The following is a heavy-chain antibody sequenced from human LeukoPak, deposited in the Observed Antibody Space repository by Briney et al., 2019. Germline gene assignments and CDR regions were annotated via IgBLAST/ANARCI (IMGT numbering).Heavy chain of an antibody. J-gene: IGHJ4*02. Sequence: GGSLRLSCAAPGFTFRSYSMTSVRQAPAKGMEWISYISSSSSNIYYADSVKGRFTISRDNAKNSLYLQMNRLRAEDTAVYYCARDYEWLRFWGQGTLVTVSS. V-gene: IGHV3-48*01. D-gene: IGHD5-12*01. CDR3: ARDYEWLRF. CDR2: ISSSSSNI. CDR1: GFTFRSYS.